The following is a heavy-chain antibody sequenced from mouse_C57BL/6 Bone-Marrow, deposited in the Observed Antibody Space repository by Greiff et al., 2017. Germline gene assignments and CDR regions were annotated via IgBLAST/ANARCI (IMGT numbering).Heavy chain of an antibody. CDR2: IDPETGGT. Sequence: VQLQQSGAELVRPGASVTLSCKASGYTFTDYEMHWVKQTPVHGLEWIGAIDPETGGTAYNQKFKGKAILTADKSSSTAYMELRSLTSEDSAVYYCTRWDYGSSYDYFYYWGQGTTLTVSS. J-gene: IGHJ2*01. V-gene: IGHV1-15*01. CDR1: GYTFTDYE. D-gene: IGHD1-1*01. CDR3: TRWDYGSSYDYFYY.